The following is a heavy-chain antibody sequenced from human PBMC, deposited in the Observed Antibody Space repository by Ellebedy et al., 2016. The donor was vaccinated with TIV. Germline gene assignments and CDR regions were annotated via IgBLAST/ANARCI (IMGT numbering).Heavy chain of an antibody. CDR2: IKSKTDGGTT. J-gene: IGHJ3*02. Sequence: GESLKISCAASGFTFSNAWMSWVRQAPGKGLEWVGRIKSKTDGGTTDYSAPVKGRFTISRDDSKNTLYLQMNSLKTEDTAVYYCTTVWLLWFGELLGNRGAFDIWGQGTMVTVSS. CDR3: TTVWLLWFGELLGNRGAFDI. D-gene: IGHD3-10*01. V-gene: IGHV3-15*01. CDR1: GFTFSNAW.